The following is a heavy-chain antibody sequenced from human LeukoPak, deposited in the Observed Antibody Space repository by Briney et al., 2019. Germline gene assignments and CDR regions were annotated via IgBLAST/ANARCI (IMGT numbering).Heavy chain of an antibody. Sequence: AASVKVSCKASGGTFSSYAISWVRQAPGQGLEWMGGIIPIFGTANYAQKFQGGVTITADESTSTAYMELSSLRSEDTAVYYCARPLYDILTGYYGPNWFDPWGQGTLVTVSS. V-gene: IGHV1-69*13. CDR3: ARPLYDILTGYYGPNWFDP. CDR2: IIPIFGTA. D-gene: IGHD3-9*01. J-gene: IGHJ5*02. CDR1: GGTFSSYA.